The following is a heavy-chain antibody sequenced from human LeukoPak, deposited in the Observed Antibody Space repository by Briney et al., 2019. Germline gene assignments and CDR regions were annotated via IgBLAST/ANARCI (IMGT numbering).Heavy chain of an antibody. Sequence: SETLSLTXAVYGGSFSGYYWSWIRQPPGKGLEWIGEINHSGSTNYNPSLKSRVTISVDTSKNQFSLKLSSVTAADTAVYYCARGAAMADFDYWGQGTLVTVSS. D-gene: IGHD5-18*01. J-gene: IGHJ4*02. CDR2: INHSGST. CDR3: ARGAAMADFDY. V-gene: IGHV4-34*01. CDR1: GGSFSGYY.